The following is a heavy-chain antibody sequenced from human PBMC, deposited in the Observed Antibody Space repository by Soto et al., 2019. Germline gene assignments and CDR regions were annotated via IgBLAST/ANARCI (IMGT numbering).Heavy chain of an antibody. J-gene: IGHJ6*02. Sequence: EVQLVESGGGLVKPGGSLRLSCAASGFTFSNAWMNWVRQAPGKGLEWVGRIKSKTDGGTTDYAAPVKGRFTISRDDSKNTLCLQMNSLKTEDTAVYYCTTSSSGTGADYYYYGMDVWGQGTTVTVSS. CDR1: GFTFSNAW. D-gene: IGHD1-26*01. V-gene: IGHV3-15*07. CDR3: TTSSSGTGADYYYYGMDV. CDR2: IKSKTDGGTT.